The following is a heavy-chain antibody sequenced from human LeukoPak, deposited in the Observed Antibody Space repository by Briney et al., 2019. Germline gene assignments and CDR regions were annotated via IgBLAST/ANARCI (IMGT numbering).Heavy chain of an antibody. V-gene: IGHV3-23*01. CDR3: ARDFYDSSGYYFDY. J-gene: IGHJ4*02. D-gene: IGHD3-22*01. CDR2: VSAGGDKT. Sequence: PGGSLRLSCAASGFTFSSYAMSWVRQAPGKGLERVSAVSAGGDKTYYADSVKGRFTISRDNSKGTLYLQMNSLRAEDTALYYCARDFYDSSGYYFDYWGQGTLVTVSS. CDR1: GFTFSSYA.